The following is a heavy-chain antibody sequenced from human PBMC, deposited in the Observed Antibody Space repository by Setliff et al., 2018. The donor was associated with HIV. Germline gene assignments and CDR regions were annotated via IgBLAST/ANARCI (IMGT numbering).Heavy chain of an antibody. J-gene: IGHJ5*02. CDR3: ARVFLGLDSRAYSNWFDP. D-gene: IGHD3-22*01. CDR2: IDPSAGAT. Sequence: ASVQVSCKASGYTFTSYSMHWVRQAPGQGLEWMGIIDPSAGATSYAQKFQGRVTLTRDTSTSTVYMELSSLRSEDTAVYYCARVFLGLDSRAYSNWFDPWGQGTLVTVSS. CDR1: GYTFTSYS. V-gene: IGHV1-46*01.